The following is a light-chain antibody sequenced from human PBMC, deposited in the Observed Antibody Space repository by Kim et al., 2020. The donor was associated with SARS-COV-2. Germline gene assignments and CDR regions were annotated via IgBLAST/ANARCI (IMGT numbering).Light chain of an antibody. Sequence: TLSASVGDTVTITCRASQSITSGLAWYQQKPGKAPKLLIYLVSNLDSGVPSRFSGSGSGTHFTLTISSLQPDDFATYYCQQHNGFFGGGTKMDIK. CDR2: LVS. V-gene: IGKV1-5*01. CDR3: QQHNGF. CDR1: QSITSG. J-gene: IGKJ4*01.